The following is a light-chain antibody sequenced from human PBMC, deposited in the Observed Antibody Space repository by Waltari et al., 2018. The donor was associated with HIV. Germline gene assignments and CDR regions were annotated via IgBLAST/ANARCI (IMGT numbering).Light chain of an antibody. Sequence: QSVLTQPPSVSAVPGQQVTISCSGSSSNIGNNYVSWYQQLPGTAPKLLIYDNNKRPSGIPDRFSGSKSGTSATLGITGLQTGDEADYYCGSWDSSLSAVVFGGGTKLTVL. CDR2: DNN. CDR3: GSWDSSLSAVV. V-gene: IGLV1-51*01. J-gene: IGLJ2*01. CDR1: SSNIGNNY.